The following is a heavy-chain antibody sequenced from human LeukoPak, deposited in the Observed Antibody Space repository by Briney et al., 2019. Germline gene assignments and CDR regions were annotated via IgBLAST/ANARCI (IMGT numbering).Heavy chain of an antibody. V-gene: IGHV4-59*01. D-gene: IGHD3-22*01. CDR1: GGSISSYY. CDR2: IYYSGST. CDR3: ARGGGGYYYDSSGSYFDY. J-gene: IGHJ4*02. Sequence: SETLSLTCTVSGGSISSYYWSWIRQPPGKGLEWIGYIYYSGSTNYNPSLKSRVTISVDTSKNQFSLKLSSVTAADTAVYYCARGGGGYYYDSSGSYFDYWGQGTLVTVSP.